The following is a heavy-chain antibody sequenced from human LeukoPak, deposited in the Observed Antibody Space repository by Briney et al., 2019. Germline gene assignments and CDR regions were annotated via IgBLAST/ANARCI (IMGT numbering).Heavy chain of an antibody. V-gene: IGHV4-34*01. J-gene: IGHJ4*02. CDR3: ARGRRYSFFDY. D-gene: IGHD5-18*01. Sequence: SETLSFTCAVYGGSFSGYYWSWIRQPPGKGLEWIGEINHSGSTNYNPSLKSRVTISVDTSKNQFSLKLSSVTAADTAVYYCARGRRYSFFDYWGQGTLVTVSS. CDR1: GGSFSGYY. CDR2: INHSGST.